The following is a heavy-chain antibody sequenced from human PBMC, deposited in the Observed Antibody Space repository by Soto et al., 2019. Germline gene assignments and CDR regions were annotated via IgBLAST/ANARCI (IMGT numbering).Heavy chain of an antibody. CDR1: GGSISSSSYY. CDR3: ARRPIPEAGKVFDY. V-gene: IGHV4-39*01. Sequence: SETLSLTCTVSGGSISSSSYYWGWIRQPPGKGLEWIGSIYYSGSTYYNPSLKSRVTISVDTSKNQFSLKLSSVTAADTAVYYCARRPIPEAGKVFDYWGQGTLVTVSS. D-gene: IGHD6-19*01. J-gene: IGHJ4*02. CDR2: IYYSGST.